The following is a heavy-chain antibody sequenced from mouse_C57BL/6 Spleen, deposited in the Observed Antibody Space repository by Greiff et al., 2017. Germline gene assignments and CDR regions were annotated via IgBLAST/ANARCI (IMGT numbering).Heavy chain of an antibody. D-gene: IGHD2-3*01. Sequence: VQLKQSGAELVKPGASVKISCKASGYAFSSYWMNWVKQRPGKGLEWIGQIYPGDGDTNYNGKFKGKATLTADKSSSTAYMQLSSLTSEDSAVYFCARGIDGYYTFDYAMDYWGQGTSVTVSS. J-gene: IGHJ4*01. CDR2: IYPGDGDT. CDR1: GYAFSSYW. CDR3: ARGIDGYYTFDYAMDY. V-gene: IGHV1-80*01.